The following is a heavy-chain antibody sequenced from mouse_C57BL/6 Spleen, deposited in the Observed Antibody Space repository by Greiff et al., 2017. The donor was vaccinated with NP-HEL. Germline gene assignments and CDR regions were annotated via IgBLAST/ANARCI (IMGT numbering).Heavy chain of an antibody. CDR2: ISDGGSYT. CDR1: GFTFSSYA. D-gene: IGHD2-4*01. Sequence: VQLKESGGGLVKPGGSLKLSCAASGFTFSSYAMSWVRQTPEKRLEWVATISDGGSYTYYPDNVKGRFTISRDNAKNNLYLQMSHLKSEDTAMYYCARVAYYDYDGVDYWGQGTTLTVSS. J-gene: IGHJ2*01. V-gene: IGHV5-4*01. CDR3: ARVAYYDYDGVDY.